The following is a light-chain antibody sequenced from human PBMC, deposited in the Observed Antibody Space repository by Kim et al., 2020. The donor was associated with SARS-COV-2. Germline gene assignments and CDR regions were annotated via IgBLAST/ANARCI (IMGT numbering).Light chain of an antibody. CDR2: GAS. Sequence: LSPGDRATLSCRASQTVSRNQLAWYQQKPGQAPRLLIYGASSRATGIPDRFSGSGSGTDFTLTIGSLEPEDFAVYYCQQYGHSRTFGQGTRVEIK. V-gene: IGKV3-20*01. J-gene: IGKJ1*01. CDR3: QQYGHSRT. CDR1: QTVSRNQ.